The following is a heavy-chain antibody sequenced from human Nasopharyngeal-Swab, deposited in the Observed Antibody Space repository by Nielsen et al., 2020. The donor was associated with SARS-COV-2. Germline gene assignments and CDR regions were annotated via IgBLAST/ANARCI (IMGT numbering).Heavy chain of an antibody. Sequence: GGSLRLSCAASGFTFSSYEMNWVRQAPGKGLEWVSYISSSGSTIYYADSVKGRFTISRDNAKNSLYLQMNSLRAEDTAVYYCARDKVLCSSTSCYENYYGMDVWGQGTTVTVSS. V-gene: IGHV3-48*03. CDR2: ISSSGSTI. J-gene: IGHJ6*02. D-gene: IGHD2-2*01. CDR1: GFTFSSYE. CDR3: ARDKVLCSSTSCYENYYGMDV.